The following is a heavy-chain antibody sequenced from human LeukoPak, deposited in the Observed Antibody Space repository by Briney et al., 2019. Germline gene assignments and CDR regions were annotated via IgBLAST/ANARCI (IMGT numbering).Heavy chain of an antibody. D-gene: IGHD4-23*01. J-gene: IGHJ6*02. CDR2: ISSSGSTI. Sequence: GGSLRLSCAASGLTFSDYYMSWIRQAPGKGLEWVSYISSSGSTIYYADSVKGRFTISRDNAKNSLYLQMNSLRAEDTAVYYCAREGFYGGNSYYGMDVWGQGTTVTVSS. CDR1: GLTFSDYY. V-gene: IGHV3-11*01. CDR3: AREGFYGGNSYYGMDV.